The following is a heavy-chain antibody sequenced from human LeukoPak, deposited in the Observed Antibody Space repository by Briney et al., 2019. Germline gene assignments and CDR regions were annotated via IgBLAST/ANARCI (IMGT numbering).Heavy chain of an antibody. Sequence: PGGSLRLSCAASGFTVSSNYMSWVRQAPGKGLEWVSVIYSGGSTYYADSVKGRFTISRDNSKISLYLQMNSLRDEDTAVYYCARVRRLSYGMDVWGQGTTVTVSS. J-gene: IGHJ6*02. CDR1: GFTVSSNY. V-gene: IGHV3-53*01. D-gene: IGHD2-8*01. CDR2: IYSGGST. CDR3: ARVRRLSYGMDV.